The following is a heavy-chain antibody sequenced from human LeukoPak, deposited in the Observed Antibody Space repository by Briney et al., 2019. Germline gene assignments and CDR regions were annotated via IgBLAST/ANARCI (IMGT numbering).Heavy chain of an antibody. CDR1: GFTFSSYA. Sequence: GGSLRLSCAASGFTFSSYAMHWVRQAPGKGLEWVAVISYDGSNKYYADSVKGQFTISRDNSKNTLYLQMNSLRAEDTAVYYCARDGNKLPWFGELFPFDYWGRGTLVTVSS. D-gene: IGHD3-10*01. CDR2: ISYDGSNK. J-gene: IGHJ4*02. CDR3: ARDGNKLPWFGELFPFDY. V-gene: IGHV3-30-3*01.